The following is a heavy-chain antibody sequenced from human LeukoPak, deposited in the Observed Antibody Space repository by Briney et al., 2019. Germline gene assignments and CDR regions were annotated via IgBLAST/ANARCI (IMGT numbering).Heavy chain of an antibody. CDR1: GGTFSSYA. CDR2: IIPIFGTA. J-gene: IGHJ4*02. V-gene: IGHV1-69*05. CDR3: ARGQVWGSYRRLDY. D-gene: IGHD3-16*02. Sequence: ASVKVSCKASGGTFSSYAISWVRQAPGQGLEWMGGIIPIFGTANYAQKFQGRVTITTDESTSTAYMGLSSLRSEDTAVYYCARGQVWGSYRRLDYWGQGTLVTVSS.